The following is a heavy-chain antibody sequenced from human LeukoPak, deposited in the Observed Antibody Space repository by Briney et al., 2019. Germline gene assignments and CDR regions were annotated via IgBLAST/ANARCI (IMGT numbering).Heavy chain of an antibody. J-gene: IGHJ4*02. D-gene: IGHD3-9*01. CDR2: ISYDGSNT. CDR3: VRKYYDILTGYYYFDY. CDR1: GFIFSRYG. V-gene: IGHV3-30*03. Sequence: GGSLRLSCAASGFIFSRYGMHWVRQAPGKGLEWVTTISYDGSNTYYADSVKGRFTISRDNSKNTLYLQMSSLRAEDTAVYYCVRKYYDILTGYYYFDYWGQGTLVTVSS.